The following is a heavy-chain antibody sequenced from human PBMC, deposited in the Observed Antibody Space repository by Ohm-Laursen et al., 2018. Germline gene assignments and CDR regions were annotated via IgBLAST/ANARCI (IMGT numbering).Heavy chain of an antibody. Sequence: SLRLSCAASGFTFSGYAMSWVRQAPGKGPEWVSIISGSGGNTYYADSVKGRFTVSSDNSKNTLYLQMNSLRAEDTAVYYCAKGRDVWGQGTTVTASS. CDR2: ISGSGGNT. J-gene: IGHJ6*02. CDR1: GFTFSGYA. V-gene: IGHV3-23*01. CDR3: AKGRDV.